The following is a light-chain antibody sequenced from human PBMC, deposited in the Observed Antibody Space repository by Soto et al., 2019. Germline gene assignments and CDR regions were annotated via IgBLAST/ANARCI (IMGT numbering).Light chain of an antibody. CDR1: QSVSSN. J-gene: IGKJ3*01. V-gene: IGKV3-15*01. CDR3: QQYNNWPFT. CDR2: GAS. Sequence: EIVMTQSPATLSVSPGERATLSCRASQSVSSNLAWYQQKPGQAPRLLIYGASTMPAGIPSRFSGSGSGTEFTLTISSLQSEDFAVYYCQQYNNWPFTFGPGTKVDIK.